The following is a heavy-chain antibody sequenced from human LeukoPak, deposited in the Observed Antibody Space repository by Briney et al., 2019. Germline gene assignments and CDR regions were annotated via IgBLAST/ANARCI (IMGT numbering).Heavy chain of an antibody. CDR1: GFTFSSNS. CDR2: ISLSSSTK. J-gene: IGHJ4*02. V-gene: IGHV3-48*01. Sequence: GGSLRLSCAASGFTFSSNSMNWVCQAPGKGLEWISYISLSSSTKYYADSVKGRFTISRDNAKNSLYLQMNSLRAEDTAVYYCARAGYVYYYDSWGQGTLITVSS. D-gene: IGHD3-22*01. CDR3: ARAGYVYYYDS.